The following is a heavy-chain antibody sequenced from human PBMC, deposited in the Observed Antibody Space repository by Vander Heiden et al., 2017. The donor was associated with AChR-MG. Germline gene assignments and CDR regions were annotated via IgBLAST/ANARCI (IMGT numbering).Heavy chain of an antibody. J-gene: IGHJ6*03. CDR1: GGTFSSYA. CDR2: IIPIFGTA. D-gene: IGHD3-3*01. Sequence: QVQLVQSGAEVKKPGSSVKVSCKASGGTFSSYAISWVRQAPGQGLEWMGGIIPIFGTANYAQKFQGRVTITADESTSTAYMELSSLRSEDTAVYYCARGGRGYDFWSGYSHGYYYYYMDAWGKGTTVTVSS. V-gene: IGHV1-69*01. CDR3: ARGGRGYDFWSGYSHGYYYYYMDA.